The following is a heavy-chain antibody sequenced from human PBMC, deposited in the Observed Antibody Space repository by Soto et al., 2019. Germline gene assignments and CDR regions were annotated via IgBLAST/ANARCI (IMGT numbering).Heavy chain of an antibody. V-gene: IGHV1-2*04. J-gene: IGHJ6*02. CDR3: ARGAGLTAAGLYYYYGMDV. CDR1: GYTFTGYY. D-gene: IGHD6-13*01. CDR2: INPNSGGT. Sequence: ASVKVSCKASGYTFTGYYMHWVRQAPGQGLEWMGWINPNSGGTNYAQKFQGWVTMTRDTSISTAYMELSRLRSDDTAVYYCARGAGLTAAGLYYYYGMDVWGQGTTVTVSS.